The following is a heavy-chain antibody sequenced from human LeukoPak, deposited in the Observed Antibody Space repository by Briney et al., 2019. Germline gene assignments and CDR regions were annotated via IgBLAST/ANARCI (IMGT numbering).Heavy chain of an antibody. J-gene: IGHJ4*02. Sequence: GESLKISCKGSGYSFTSYWIGWVRQMPGKGLEWMGIIYPGDSDTRYSPSFQGQVTISADKSISTAYLQWSSLKASDTAMYYCATSRDDILTGYSYYFDYWGQGTLVTVSS. D-gene: IGHD3-9*01. CDR2: IYPGDSDT. CDR3: ATSRDDILTGYSYYFDY. V-gene: IGHV5-51*01. CDR1: GYSFTSYW.